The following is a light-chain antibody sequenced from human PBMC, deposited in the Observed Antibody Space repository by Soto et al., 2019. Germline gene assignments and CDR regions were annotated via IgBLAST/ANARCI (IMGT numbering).Light chain of an antibody. CDR3: QQVNNNPFT. J-gene: IGKJ4*01. CDR2: AAS. CDR1: QDISSS. V-gene: IGKV1-9*01. Sequence: DIQLTQSPSFLSASAGDRVTITCRASQDISSSLAWYQQKPGKSPKLLIYAASTLQSGVPSRFSGSGSGTEFSLTISSLQPEDFATFVCQQVNNNPFTFGGGTKVEIK.